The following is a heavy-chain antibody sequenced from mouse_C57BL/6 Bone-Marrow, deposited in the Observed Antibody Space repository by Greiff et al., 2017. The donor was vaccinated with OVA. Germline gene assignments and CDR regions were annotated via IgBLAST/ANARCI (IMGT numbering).Heavy chain of an antibody. CDR3: AAVVSYYSAMDY. D-gene: IGHD1-1*01. V-gene: IGHV2-5*01. CDR2: IWRGGST. CDR1: GFSLTSYG. Sequence: VHLVESGPGLVQPSQSLSITCTVSGFSLTSYGVHWVRQSPGKGLEWLGVIWRGGSTDYNAAFMSRLSITKDNSTLQFFFTMNSLHAHYTSLSYFAAVVSYYSAMDYWGQGPSVTVSS. J-gene: IGHJ4*01.